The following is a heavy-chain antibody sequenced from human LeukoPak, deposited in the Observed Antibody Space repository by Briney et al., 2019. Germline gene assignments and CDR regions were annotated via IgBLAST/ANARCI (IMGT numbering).Heavy chain of an antibody. CDR1: GFTFTNYW. CDR2: LPPDELGI. D-gene: IGHD6-6*01. Sequence: GGSLRLSCAASGFTFTNYWMHWVRQAPGMGLVWVSRLPPDELGIIYADSVKGRFTVSRDNAKNTVYLQMNNLRVDDTAMYYCVGAIASRGSEYWGQGALVTVSS. V-gene: IGHV3-74*01. J-gene: IGHJ4*02. CDR3: VGAIASRGSEY.